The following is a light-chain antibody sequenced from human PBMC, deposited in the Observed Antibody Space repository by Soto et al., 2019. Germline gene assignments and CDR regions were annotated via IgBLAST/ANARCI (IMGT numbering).Light chain of an antibody. CDR1: RSDVGAYNY. CDR3: SSFTSRFTFV. Sequence: QSVLTQPASVSGSPGQSIAISCTGTRSDVGAYNYVSCYQQHPGKAPKLMISEVTNRPSGVSDRFSGSKSGNTASLTISGLQAEDEADYYCSSFTSRFTFVFGTWTKVTVL. CDR2: EVT. J-gene: IGLJ1*01. V-gene: IGLV2-14*01.